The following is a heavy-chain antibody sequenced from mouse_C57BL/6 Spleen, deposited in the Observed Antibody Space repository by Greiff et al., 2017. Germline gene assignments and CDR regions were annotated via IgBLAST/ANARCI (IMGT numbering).Heavy chain of an antibody. CDR2: IYPGDGDT. CDR1: GYAFSSSW. V-gene: IGHV1-82*01. Sequence: QVQLQQSGPELVKPGASVKISCKASGYAFSSSWMNWVKQRPGKGLEWIGRIYPGDGDTNYNGKFKGKATLTADKSSSTAYMQLSSLTSEDSAVYFCARVGGLRQGFAYWGQGTLVTVSA. D-gene: IGHD2-2*01. J-gene: IGHJ3*01. CDR3: ARVGGLRQGFAY.